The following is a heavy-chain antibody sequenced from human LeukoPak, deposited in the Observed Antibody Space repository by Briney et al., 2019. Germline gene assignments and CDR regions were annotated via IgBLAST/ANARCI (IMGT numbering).Heavy chain of an antibody. V-gene: IGHV4-59*01. CDR1: GGSISSYY. D-gene: IGHD3-10*01. Sequence: PSQTLSLTCTVSGGSISSYYWSWIRQPPGKGLEWIGYIYYSGSTNYNPSLKSRVTISVDTSKNQFSLKLSSVTAADTAVYYCARGPNYYGSGSYYPVYYYYYYGMDVWGQGTTVTVSS. J-gene: IGHJ6*02. CDR2: IYYSGST. CDR3: ARGPNYYGSGSYYPVYYYYYYGMDV.